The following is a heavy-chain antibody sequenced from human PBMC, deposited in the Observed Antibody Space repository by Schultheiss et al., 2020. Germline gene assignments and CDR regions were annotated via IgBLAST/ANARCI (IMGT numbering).Heavy chain of an antibody. CDR2: ISYDGSNR. V-gene: IGHV3-30-3*01. CDR3: AREFGDFTRLYYYYGMDV. CDR1: GFTFSSYA. Sequence: GGSLRLSCAASGFTFSSYAMHWVRQAPGKGLEWVAVISYDGSNRYYVDSVKGRFTISRDNAKNSLYLQMNSLRAEDTAVYYCAREFGDFTRLYYYYGMDVWGQGTTVTVSS. J-gene: IGHJ6*02. D-gene: IGHD4-17*01.